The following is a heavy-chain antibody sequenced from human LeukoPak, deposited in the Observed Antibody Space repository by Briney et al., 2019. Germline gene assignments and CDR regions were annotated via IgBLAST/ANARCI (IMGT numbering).Heavy chain of an antibody. J-gene: IGHJ6*02. Sequence: GGSLRLSCAASGFTFSSYGMHWVRQAPGKGLEWVAVIWYDGSNKYYADSVKGRFTISRDNSKNTLYLQKNSLRAEDTAVYYCARDISGRNRRRYGMDVWGQGTTVTVSS. V-gene: IGHV3-33*01. D-gene: IGHD2-15*01. CDR1: GFTFSSYG. CDR2: IWYDGSNK. CDR3: ARDISGRNRRRYGMDV.